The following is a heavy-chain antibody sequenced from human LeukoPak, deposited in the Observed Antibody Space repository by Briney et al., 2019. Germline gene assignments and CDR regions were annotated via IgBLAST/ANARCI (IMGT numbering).Heavy chain of an antibody. V-gene: IGHV3-30*04. D-gene: IGHD5-18*01. J-gene: IGHJ5*02. Sequence: GRSLRHSCSASGFTFSSYAMHWVRQAPGKGLEWVAVISYDGSNKYYADSVKGRFTISRDNSKNTVYLQMNSLRAEDTAVYYCARGQKGYQTPRDWFGPWGQGPLVTVSS. CDR1: GFTFSSYA. CDR2: ISYDGSNK. CDR3: ARGQKGYQTPRDWFGP.